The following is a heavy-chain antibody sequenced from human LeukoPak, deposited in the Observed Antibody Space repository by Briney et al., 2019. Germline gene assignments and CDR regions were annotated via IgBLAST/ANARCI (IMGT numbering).Heavy chain of an antibody. D-gene: IGHD3-22*01. CDR1: GYTFTNFG. CDR3: ARTYYYDSSGYYYGHWFDP. CDR2: ISAYNGNT. Sequence: ASVKVPCKASGYTFTNFGISWVRQAPGQGLEWMGWISAYNGNTKYPQKLQGRVTMTTDTSTSTAYMELRSLRSDDTAVYYCARTYYYDSSGYYYGHWFDPWGQGTLVTVSS. J-gene: IGHJ5*02. V-gene: IGHV1-18*01.